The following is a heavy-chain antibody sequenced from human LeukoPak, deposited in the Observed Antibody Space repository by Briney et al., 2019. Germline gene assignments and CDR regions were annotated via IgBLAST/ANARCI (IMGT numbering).Heavy chain of an antibody. CDR2: ISSSSSYI. CDR1: GFTFSSYS. CDR3: ASYTEIPVFDY. Sequence: GGSLRLSCAASGFTFSSYSMNWVRQAPGKGLEWVSSISSSSSYIYYADSVKGRFTISRDNAKNSLYPQMDSLRAEDTAVYYCASYTEIPVFDYWGQGTLVTVSS. V-gene: IGHV3-21*01. J-gene: IGHJ4*02.